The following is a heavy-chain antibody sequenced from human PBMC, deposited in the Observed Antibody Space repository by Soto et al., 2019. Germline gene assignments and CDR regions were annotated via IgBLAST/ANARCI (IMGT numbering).Heavy chain of an antibody. CDR3: ARGNGGAYYYGMDV. Sequence: PSETLSLTCTVSGGSISSGGYYWSWIRQHPGKGLEWIGYIYYSGSTYYNPSLKSRVTILVDTSKNQFSLKLSSVTAADTAVYYCARGNGGAYYYGMDVWGQGTTVTV. V-gene: IGHV4-31*03. J-gene: IGHJ6*02. CDR1: GGSISSGGYY. CDR2: IYYSGST. D-gene: IGHD2-21*01.